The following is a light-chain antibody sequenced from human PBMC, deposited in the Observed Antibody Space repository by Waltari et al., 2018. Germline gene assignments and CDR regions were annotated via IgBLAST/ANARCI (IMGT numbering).Light chain of an antibody. CDR2: EAV. V-gene: IGLV2-23*01. Sequence: QSALTQPASVSGSPGQSITISCTGASADLASYNLVSWYQHHPAKAPKLMIYEAVKRPSGVSNRFSGAKSGTTASLIISWLQADDEADYYCCSYTGSSTSYGCGSGTKVTVL. CDR3: CSYTGSSTSYG. J-gene: IGLJ1*01. CDR1: SADLASYNL.